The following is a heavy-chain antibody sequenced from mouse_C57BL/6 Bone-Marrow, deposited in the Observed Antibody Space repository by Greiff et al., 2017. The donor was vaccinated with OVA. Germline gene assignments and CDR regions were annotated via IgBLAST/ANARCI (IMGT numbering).Heavy chain of an antibody. V-gene: IGHV1-18*01. CDR2: ITPNNGGT. CDR1: GYTFTDYN. J-gene: IGHJ1*03. CDR3: AREETV. Sequence: VQLQQSGPELVKPGASVKIPCKASGYTFTDYNMDWVKQSHGKGLEWVGDITPNNGGTIYNQKFKGKATLTVDKSSSTAYMELRSLTSEDTAVYYCAREETVWGTGTTVTVSS.